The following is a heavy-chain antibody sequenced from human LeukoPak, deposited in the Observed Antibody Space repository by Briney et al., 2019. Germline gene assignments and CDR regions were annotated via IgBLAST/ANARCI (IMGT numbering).Heavy chain of an antibody. Sequence: VESLQISCKGSGYSFTSYWIGWVRQMPGKGLEWMGIIYPGDSDTRYSPSFQGQVTISADKSISTAYLQWSSLKASDTAMYYCARGLSGYDQAEHYRGQGNPFTVSS. CDR1: GYSFTSYW. CDR3: ARGLSGYDQAEHY. J-gene: IGHJ4*02. V-gene: IGHV5-51*01. D-gene: IGHD5-12*01. CDR2: IYPGDSDT.